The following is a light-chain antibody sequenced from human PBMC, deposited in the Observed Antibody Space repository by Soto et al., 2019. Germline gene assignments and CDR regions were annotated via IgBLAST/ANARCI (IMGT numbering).Light chain of an antibody. Sequence: DIQMTQSPSSLSASVGDRVTISCQASQDISNYLNWYQQKPGKAPNLLIYDASSLVRGVPSRFSGSGSGTDFTFTISSPQPEDVATYYCQHYDSLPPTFGQGTKLEIK. CDR3: QHYDSLPPT. CDR2: DAS. CDR1: QDISNY. J-gene: IGKJ2*01. V-gene: IGKV1-33*01.